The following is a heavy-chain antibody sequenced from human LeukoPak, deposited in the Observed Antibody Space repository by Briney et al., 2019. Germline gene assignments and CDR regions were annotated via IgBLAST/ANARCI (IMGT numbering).Heavy chain of an antibody. Sequence: ASVKVSCKASGYTFTSYGMSWVRQAPGQGLEWMGWISAYNGNTNYAQKLQGRVTMTTDTSTSTAYMELRSLRSDDTAVYYCARDSPYCSGGSCSPKLKYWGQGTLVTVSS. J-gene: IGHJ4*02. CDR2: ISAYNGNT. V-gene: IGHV1-18*01. CDR1: GYTFTSYG. D-gene: IGHD2-15*01. CDR3: ARDSPYCSGGSCSPKLKY.